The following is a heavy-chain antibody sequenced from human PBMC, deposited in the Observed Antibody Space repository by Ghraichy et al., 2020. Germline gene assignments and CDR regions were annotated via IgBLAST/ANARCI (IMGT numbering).Heavy chain of an antibody. V-gene: IGHV4-34*01. D-gene: IGHD3-10*01. CDR2: INHSGST. CDR1: GGSFSGYY. J-gene: IGHJ6*02. CDR3: AREQYYGYYGYYYYGMDV. Sequence: SETLSLTCAVYGGSFSGYYWSWIRQPPGKGLEWIGEINHSGSTNYNPSLKSRVTISVDTSKNQFSLKLSSVTAADTAVYYCAREQYYGYYGYYYYGMDVWGQGTTVTVSS.